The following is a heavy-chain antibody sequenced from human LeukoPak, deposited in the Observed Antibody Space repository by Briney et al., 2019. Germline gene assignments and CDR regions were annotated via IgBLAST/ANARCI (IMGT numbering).Heavy chain of an antibody. CDR1: GGSISSGGYY. CDR2: INHSGST. J-gene: IGHJ4*02. V-gene: IGHV4-30-2*01. CDR3: ARGWAAAGSFDY. D-gene: IGHD6-13*01. Sequence: PSQTLSLTCTVSGGSISSGGYYWSWIRQPPGKGLEWIGEINHSGSTNYNPSLKSRVTISVDTSKNQFSLKLSSVTAADTAVYYCARGWAAAGSFDYWGQGTLVTVSS.